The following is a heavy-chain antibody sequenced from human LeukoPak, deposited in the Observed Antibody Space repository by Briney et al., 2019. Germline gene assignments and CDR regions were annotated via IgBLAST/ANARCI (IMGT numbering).Heavy chain of an antibody. Sequence: PGGSLRLSCAASGFTLSNDAMSWVRQARAKGLEWVSTISRTGGSTYFADSVKGRFTISRDNSKNTLSLQMNSLRAEDTAVYYCATYKSSGWYYFDYWGQGSLVTVSS. CDR2: ISRTGGST. V-gene: IGHV3-23*01. CDR1: GFTLSNDA. CDR3: ATYKSSGWYYFDY. J-gene: IGHJ4*02. D-gene: IGHD6-19*01.